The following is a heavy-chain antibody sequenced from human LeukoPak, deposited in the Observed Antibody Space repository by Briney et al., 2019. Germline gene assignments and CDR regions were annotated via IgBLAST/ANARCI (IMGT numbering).Heavy chain of an antibody. CDR2: ISGSGATT. J-gene: IGHJ4*02. Sequence: GGSLRLSCAASGFTFSSYAMSWVRQAPGKGLEWVSVISGSGATTHYAESVKGRFTISRDNSKNTIYLRMNNLRAEDTAIYYCARGSTNSAPLNDWGQGTLVTVSS. D-gene: IGHD2-2*01. V-gene: IGHV3-23*01. CDR1: GFTFSSYA. CDR3: ARGSTNSAPLND.